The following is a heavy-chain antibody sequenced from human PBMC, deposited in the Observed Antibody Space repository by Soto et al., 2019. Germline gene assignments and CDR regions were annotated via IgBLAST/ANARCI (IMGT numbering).Heavy chain of an antibody. V-gene: IGHV3-48*01. Sequence: GGSLRLSCAASGFTFSSYSMNWVRQAPGKGLEWVSYISSSSSTIYYADSVKGRFTISRDNAKNSLYLQMNSLRAEDTAVYYCARASIVVVVAATEPHFDYWGQGTLVTVSS. CDR1: GFTFSSYS. CDR2: ISSSSSTI. CDR3: ARASIVVVVAATEPHFDY. D-gene: IGHD2-15*01. J-gene: IGHJ4*02.